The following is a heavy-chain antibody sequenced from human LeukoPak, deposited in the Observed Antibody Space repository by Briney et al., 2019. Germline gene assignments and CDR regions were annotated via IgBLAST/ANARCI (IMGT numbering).Heavy chain of an antibody. CDR2: IYYSGST. CDR3: ARIVVVAASNWFDP. V-gene: IGHV4-28*06. J-gene: IGHJ5*02. D-gene: IGHD2-15*01. Sequence: SETLSLTCTVSGGSISSYWWGWIRQPPGKGLEWIGYIYYSGSTNYNPSLKSRVTMSVDTSKNQFSLKLSSVTALDTAVYYCARIVVVAASNWFDPWGQGTLVTVSS. CDR1: GGSISSYW.